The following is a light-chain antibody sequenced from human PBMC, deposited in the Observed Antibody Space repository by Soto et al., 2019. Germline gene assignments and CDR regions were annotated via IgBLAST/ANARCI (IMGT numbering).Light chain of an antibody. Sequence: EIVRTQSPATLSVSPGERATLSCRASQSISSNLAWYQQKPGQAPRLLMFRTSSRATGFPARFSGSGSGTEFTLTISRLEPEDFAVYYCQQYGSSGTFGQGTKVDIK. CDR2: RTS. J-gene: IGKJ1*01. CDR1: QSISSN. CDR3: QQYGSSGT. V-gene: IGKV3-15*01.